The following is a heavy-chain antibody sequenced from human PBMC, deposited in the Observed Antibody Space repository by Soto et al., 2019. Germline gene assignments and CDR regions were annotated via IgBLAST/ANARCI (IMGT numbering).Heavy chain of an antibody. V-gene: IGHV1-69*06. J-gene: IGHJ3*02. CDR3: ARDRVREYYSTSSYGSWAFDI. D-gene: IGHD6-6*01. CDR2: IIPIFGTA. Sequence: QVQLVQSGAEVKKPGSSVKVSCKASGGTFSTYAINWVRQAPGQGLEWMGGIIPIFGTANYAQKFQGRATITADKSTSTAYMELNSLRSEDTAVYYCARDRVREYYSTSSYGSWAFDIWGQGTMVTVSS. CDR1: GGTFSTYA.